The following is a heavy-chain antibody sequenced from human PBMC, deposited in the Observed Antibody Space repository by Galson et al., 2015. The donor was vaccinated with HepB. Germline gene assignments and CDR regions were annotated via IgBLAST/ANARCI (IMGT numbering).Heavy chain of an antibody. Sequence: QSGAEVKKPGASVKVPCKASGYTFTSYAMHWVRQAPGQRLEWMGWINAGNGNTKYSQKFQGRVTITRDTSASTAYMEPSSLRSEDTAVYYCARDSYSSGGFDPWGQGTLVTVSS. CDR1: GYTFTSYA. D-gene: IGHD6-19*01. CDR3: ARDSYSSGGFDP. CDR2: INAGNGNT. V-gene: IGHV1-3*01. J-gene: IGHJ5*02.